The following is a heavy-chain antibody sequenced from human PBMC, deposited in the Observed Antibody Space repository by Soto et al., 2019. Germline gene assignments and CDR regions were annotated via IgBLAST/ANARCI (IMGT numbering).Heavy chain of an antibody. Sequence: TVSCTASGYTFTGYYMDWVRQKPGKGLEWMGLIYPGDSDTRYSPSFEGQVTISADKSINTAYLHLSSLKASDTAMYYCARSQALDYWGQGTLVTVSA. J-gene: IGHJ4*02. CDR1: GYTFTGYY. V-gene: IGHV5-51*01. CDR3: ARSQALDY. CDR2: IYPGDSDT.